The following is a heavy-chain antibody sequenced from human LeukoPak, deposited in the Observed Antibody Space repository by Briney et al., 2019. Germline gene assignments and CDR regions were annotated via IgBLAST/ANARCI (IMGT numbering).Heavy chain of an antibody. D-gene: IGHD2-15*01. Sequence: SETLSLTCTVSGGSISSYYWNWLRQPPGKGLEWIGEINDSGSTNYNPPLKSRVTISVDTAKNQFSLKLSSVTAADTAVYYCARARGRDWYFDLWGRGALVTVSS. CDR1: GGSISSYY. J-gene: IGHJ2*01. V-gene: IGHV4-34*01. CDR2: INDSGST. CDR3: ARARGRDWYFDL.